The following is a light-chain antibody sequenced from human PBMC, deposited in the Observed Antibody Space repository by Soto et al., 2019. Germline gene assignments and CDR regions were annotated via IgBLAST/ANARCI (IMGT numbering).Light chain of an antibody. CDR2: EVS. V-gene: IGLV2-8*01. CDR1: SSDVGGYNY. Sequence: QSVLTQPPSASGSPGQSVTISCTGTSSDVGGYNYVSWYQQHPGKAHKIMIYEVSKRPSGAPDRFSGSKSGNTVSLTFSGLQAEDEADYYCSSYAGSNNPYVFGTGTKGTVL. CDR3: SSYAGSNNPYV. J-gene: IGLJ1*01.